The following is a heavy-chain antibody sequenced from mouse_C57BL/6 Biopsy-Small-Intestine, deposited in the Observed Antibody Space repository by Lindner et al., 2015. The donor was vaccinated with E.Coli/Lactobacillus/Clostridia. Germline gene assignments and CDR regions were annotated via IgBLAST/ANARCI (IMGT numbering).Heavy chain of an antibody. CDR1: GYAFSSSW. J-gene: IGHJ4*01. D-gene: IGHD2-5*01. Sequence: LQESGPELVKPGASVKISCKASGYAFSSSWVNWVKQRPGKGLEWIGRIYPGDGDTNYNGKFKGKATLTADKSSSTAYMELRSLTSEDTAVYYCARSSAYYSNYVGAMAYWGQGTSVTVSS. V-gene: IGHV1-82*01. CDR2: IYPGDGDT. CDR3: ARSSAYYSNYVGAMAY.